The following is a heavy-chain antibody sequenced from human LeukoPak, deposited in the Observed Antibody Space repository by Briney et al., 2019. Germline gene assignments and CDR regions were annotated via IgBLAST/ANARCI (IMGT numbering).Heavy chain of an antibody. CDR1: GFTFSSYW. CDR3: AKEGLYGSGSYMGFDP. Sequence: PGGSLRLSCAASGFTFSSYWMSWVRRAPGKGLEWVSAISGSGGSTYYADSVKGRFTISRDNSKNTLYLQMNSLRAEDTAVYYCAKEGLYGSGSYMGFDPWGQGTLVTVSS. CDR2: ISGSGGST. D-gene: IGHD3-10*01. V-gene: IGHV3-23*01. J-gene: IGHJ5*02.